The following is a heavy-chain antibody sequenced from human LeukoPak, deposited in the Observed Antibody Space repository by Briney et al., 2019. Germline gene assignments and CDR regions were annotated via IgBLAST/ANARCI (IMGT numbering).Heavy chain of an antibody. CDR2: IYYSGST. CDR1: GGSISSSSYY. Sequence: SETLSLTCTVSGGSISSSSYYWGWIRQPPGKGLEWIGSIYYSGSTYYNPSLKSRVTISVDTSKNQFSLKLSSVTAADTAVYYWARVVAVALFDYWGQGTLVTVSS. D-gene: IGHD6-19*01. J-gene: IGHJ4*02. CDR3: ARVVAVALFDY. V-gene: IGHV4-39*07.